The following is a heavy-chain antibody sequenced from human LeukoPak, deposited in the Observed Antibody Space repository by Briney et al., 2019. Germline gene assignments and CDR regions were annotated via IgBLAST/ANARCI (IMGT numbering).Heavy chain of an antibody. D-gene: IGHD3-22*01. Sequence: PGGSLRLSCAASAFTFSNYAMHWVRQAPGKGLEWVAVVFFDGDTKYYADSVKGRFTISRDNSKNTLYLQMNSLRPEDTAVYYCARGVRGPTGYDSSGRDTFDSWGQGTLVTVSS. CDR1: AFTFSNYA. J-gene: IGHJ4*02. CDR3: ARGVRGPTGYDSSGRDTFDS. CDR2: VFFDGDTK. V-gene: IGHV3-30*04.